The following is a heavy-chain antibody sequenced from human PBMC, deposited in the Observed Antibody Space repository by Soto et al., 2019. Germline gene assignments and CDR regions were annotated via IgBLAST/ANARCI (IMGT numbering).Heavy chain of an antibody. CDR1: GGSISSGGYY. D-gene: IGHD4-17*01. J-gene: IGHJ4*02. CDR2: IYYSGST. Sequence: QVQLQESGPGLVKPSQTLSLTCTVSGGSISSGGYYWSWIRQQPGKGLEWIGYIYYSGSTYSNPSRKRRVTISVDTSKNQFSLKLSSGTAADTAVYYCARDSYYGYPIDYWGQGTLGTVSS. V-gene: IGHV4-31*03. CDR3: ARDSYYGYPIDY.